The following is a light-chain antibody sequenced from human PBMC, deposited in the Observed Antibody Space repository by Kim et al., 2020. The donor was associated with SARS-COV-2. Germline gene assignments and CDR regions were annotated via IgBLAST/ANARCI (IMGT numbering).Light chain of an antibody. CDR1: SGHSSYA. CDR2: VNSDGSH. Sequence: QLVLTQSPSASASLGASVKLTCTLSSGHSSYAIAWHQQQTEKGPRYLMKVNSDGSHSRGTGISDRFSASSSGAERYLTISSLQSEDEADYYCQTWGTGIHVFGGGTKLTVL. J-gene: IGLJ3*02. CDR3: QTWGTGIHV. V-gene: IGLV4-69*01.